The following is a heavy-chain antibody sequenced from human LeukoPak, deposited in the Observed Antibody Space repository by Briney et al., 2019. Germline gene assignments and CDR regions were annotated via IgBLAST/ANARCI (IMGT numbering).Heavy chain of an antibody. CDR1: GFTFSTYA. CDR3: ARAFQYIAAAGMRYWFDP. CDR2: ISYDGSYK. V-gene: IGHV3-30*03. D-gene: IGHD6-13*01. J-gene: IGHJ5*02. Sequence: GGSLRLSCAASGFTFSTYAMHWVRQAPGKGLEWVAVISYDGSYKYYADSVKGRFSISRDNAKNSLYLQMNSLRAEDTAVYYCARAFQYIAAAGMRYWFDPWGQGTLVTVSS.